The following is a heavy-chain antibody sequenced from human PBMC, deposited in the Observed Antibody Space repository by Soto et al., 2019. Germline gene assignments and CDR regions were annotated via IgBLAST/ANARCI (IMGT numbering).Heavy chain of an antibody. CDR3: TRGQEGVVATH. CDR1: GGSFTGYY. V-gene: IGHV4-34*01. J-gene: IGHJ4*02. CDR2: IKDGGIT. Sequence: QVQLQQWGAGLLKPSETLSLTCAVNGGSFTGYYWSWVRQPPGKGLEWIGEIKDGGITNYSPSLRSRVTTSADAPKKQFSLKVTSVTPADTAVYYCTRGQEGVVATHWDQGTLVTVSS. D-gene: IGHD5-12*01.